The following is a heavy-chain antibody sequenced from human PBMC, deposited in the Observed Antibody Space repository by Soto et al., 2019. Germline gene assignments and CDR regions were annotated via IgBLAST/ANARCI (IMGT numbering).Heavy chain of an antibody. CDR3: ARDTVTAKKYFQH. V-gene: IGHV3-21*01. CDR1: GFTFSSYS. Sequence: GGSLRLSCAASGFTFSSYSMNWVRQAPGKGLEWVSSISSSSSYIYYADSVKGRFTISRDNAKNSLYLQMNSLRAEDTAVYYCARDTVTAKKYFQHWGQGTLVTVSS. D-gene: IGHD4-17*01. J-gene: IGHJ1*01. CDR2: ISSSSSYI.